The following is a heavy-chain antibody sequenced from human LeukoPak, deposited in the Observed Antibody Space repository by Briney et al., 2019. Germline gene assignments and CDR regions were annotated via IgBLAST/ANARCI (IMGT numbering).Heavy chain of an antibody. CDR2: ISSSSSSI. CDR3: ARGPPGYSISWTYFDY. J-gene: IGHJ4*02. V-gene: IGHV3-48*01. CDR1: GFTFSSYS. D-gene: IGHD6-13*01. Sequence: PGGSLRLSCAASGFTFSSYSMNWVRQAPGKGLEWVSYISSSSSSIYYADSVKGRFTISRDNAKNSLYLQMNSLRAEDTAVYYCARGPPGYSISWTYFDYWGQGTLVTVSS.